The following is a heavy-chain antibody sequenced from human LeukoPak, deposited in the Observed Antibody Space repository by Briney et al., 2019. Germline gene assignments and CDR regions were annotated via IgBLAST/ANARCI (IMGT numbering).Heavy chain of an antibody. CDR1: GGSISSYY. D-gene: IGHD3-10*01. CDR2: IYYSGST. V-gene: IGHV4-59*01. CDR3: ARVGGSNYYYYGMDV. Sequence: SETLSLTCTVSGGSISSYYWSWIRQPPGKGLEWIGYIYYSGSTNYNPSLKSRVTISVDTSKNQFSLKLSSVTAADAAVYYCARVGGSNYYYYGMDVWGQGTTVTVSS. J-gene: IGHJ6*02.